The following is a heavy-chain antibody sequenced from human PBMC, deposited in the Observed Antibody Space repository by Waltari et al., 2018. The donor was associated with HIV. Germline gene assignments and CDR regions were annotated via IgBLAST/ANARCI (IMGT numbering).Heavy chain of an antibody. CDR2: VFYSGRT. Sequence: QLQLQESGPGLVKPSETLSLTCTVSGGSISSPNYSWGWIRQTPGKGLEWIGNVFYSGRTYYNAARKSRVIISVDTSMNQFSLKLRSLTAADTAVYYCASLGSTHWFDPWGQGTLVTVSS. V-gene: IGHV4-39*01. J-gene: IGHJ5*02. D-gene: IGHD2-2*01. CDR3: ASLGSTHWFDP. CDR1: GGSISSPNYS.